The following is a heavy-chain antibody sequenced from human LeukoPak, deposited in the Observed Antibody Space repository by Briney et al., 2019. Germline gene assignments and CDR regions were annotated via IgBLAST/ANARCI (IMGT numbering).Heavy chain of an antibody. J-gene: IGHJ6*03. Sequence: GGSLRLSCAASGFTFSSYSMNWVRQAPGKGLEWVSYISSSSSSIYYADSLKGRFTISRDDAKNPLYLQMNSLRAEDTAVYYCARVVLRFPSGDYYYYMDVWGKGTTVTVSS. D-gene: IGHD3-3*01. CDR3: ARVVLRFPSGDYYYYMDV. CDR2: ISSSSSSI. V-gene: IGHV3-48*04. CDR1: GFTFSSYS.